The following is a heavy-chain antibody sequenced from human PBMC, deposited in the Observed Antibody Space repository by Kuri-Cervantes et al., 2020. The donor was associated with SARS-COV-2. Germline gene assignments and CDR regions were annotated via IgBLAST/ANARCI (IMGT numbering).Heavy chain of an antibody. D-gene: IGHD4-17*01. CDR2: IKQDGSEK. J-gene: IGHJ5*02. Sequence: GGSLRLSCAASGFTFSSYWMSWVRQAPGKGLEWVANIKQDGSEKYYVDSVKGRFTISRDNAKNSLYLQMNSLRAEDTAVYYCARKRTTVTTFWFDPWGQGTLVTVSS. CDR1: GFTFSSYW. V-gene: IGHV3-7*01. CDR3: ARKRTTVTTFWFDP.